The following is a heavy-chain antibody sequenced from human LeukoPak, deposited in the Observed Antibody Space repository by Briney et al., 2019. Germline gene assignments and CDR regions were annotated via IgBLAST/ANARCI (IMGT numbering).Heavy chain of an antibody. D-gene: IGHD3-3*01. CDR3: ARVYRTKRYTIFGVDPEGWFDP. Sequence: PSQTLSLTCAVSGGSISSGGYSWSWIRQPPGKGLEWIGYIYHSGSTYYNLSLKSRVTISVDRSKNQFSLKLSSVTAADTAVYYCARVYRTKRYTIFGVDPEGWFDPWGQGTLVTVSS. V-gene: IGHV4-30-2*01. CDR1: GGSISSGGYS. CDR2: IYHSGST. J-gene: IGHJ5*02.